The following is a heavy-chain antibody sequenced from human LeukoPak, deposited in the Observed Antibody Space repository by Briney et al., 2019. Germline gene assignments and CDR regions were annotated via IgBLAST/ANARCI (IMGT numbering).Heavy chain of an antibody. D-gene: IGHD3-16*01. Sequence: PSETLSLTCAVYGGSFSGYYWSWIRQPPGMGLEWIGEINHSGSTNYNPSLKSRVTISVDTSKNQFSLKLSSVTAADTAVYYCARGVWGYWGQGTLVTVSS. J-gene: IGHJ4*02. V-gene: IGHV4-34*01. CDR2: INHSGST. CDR3: ARGVWGY. CDR1: GGSFSGYY.